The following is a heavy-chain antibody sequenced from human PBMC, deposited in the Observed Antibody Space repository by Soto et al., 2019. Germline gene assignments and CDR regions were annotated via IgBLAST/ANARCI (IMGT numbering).Heavy chain of an antibody. CDR1: GYTFTSYY. Sequence: ASVKVSCKASGYTFTSYYMHWVRQAPGQGLEWMGIINPSGGSTSYAQKFQGRVTMTRDTSTSTVYMELSSLRSEDTAVYYCARARDIVVVVAATLDAFDIWGQGTMVTVSS. J-gene: IGHJ3*02. CDR2: INPSGGST. V-gene: IGHV1-46*03. CDR3: ARARDIVVVVAATLDAFDI. D-gene: IGHD2-15*01.